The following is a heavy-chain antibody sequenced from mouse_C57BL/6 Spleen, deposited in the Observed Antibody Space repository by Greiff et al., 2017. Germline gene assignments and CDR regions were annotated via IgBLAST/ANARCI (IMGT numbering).Heavy chain of an antibody. CDR2: IYPSDSET. CDR1: GYTFTSYW. CDR3: ARGGLDYGSSYDYFDY. V-gene: IGHV1-61*01. Sequence: QVQLQQPGAELVRPGSSVKLSCKASGYTFTSYWMDWVKQRPGQGLEWIGNIYPSDSETHYNQKFKDKATLTVDKSSSTAYRQLSSLTSEDSAVYYCARGGLDYGSSYDYFDYWGQGTTLTVSS. D-gene: IGHD1-1*01. J-gene: IGHJ2*01.